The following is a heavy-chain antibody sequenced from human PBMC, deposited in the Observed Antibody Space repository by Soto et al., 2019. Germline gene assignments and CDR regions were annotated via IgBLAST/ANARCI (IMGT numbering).Heavy chain of an antibody. CDR3: GTDGRSSPWCFDC. CDR2: IYPGDSDT. J-gene: IGHJ4*01. CDR1: GYSFTSHW. D-gene: IGHD6-13*01. V-gene: IGHV5-51*01. Sequence: PGESLKISCKTSGYSFTSHWIGWVRQMPGKGLEWMGIIYPGDSDTRYSPSFQGQVTISVDESINTAYLQWCSLKASDTAMYYCGTDGRSSPWCFDCWGQGPLVTVSS.